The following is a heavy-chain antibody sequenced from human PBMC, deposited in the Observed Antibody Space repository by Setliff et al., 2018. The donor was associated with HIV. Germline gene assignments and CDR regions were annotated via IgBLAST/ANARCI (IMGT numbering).Heavy chain of an antibody. V-gene: IGHV4-39*07. CDR2: FYHSGST. D-gene: IGHD3-3*01. CDR3: ATLYNLWSGVDDY. CDR1: GGSINSSSYY. J-gene: IGHJ4*02. Sequence: SETLSLTCDVSGGSINSSSYYWGWIRQPPGKGLEWIGTFYHSGSTYYNPSLKSQVTISADTSKNQFSLKLSSVTAADTAVYFCATLYNLWSGVDDYWGQGTLVTVSS.